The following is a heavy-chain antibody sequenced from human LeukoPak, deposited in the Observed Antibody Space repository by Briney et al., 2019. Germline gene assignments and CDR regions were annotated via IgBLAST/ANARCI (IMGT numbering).Heavy chain of an antibody. Sequence: TGGSLRLSCAASGFTFSSCGFNWVRQAPGKGLEWVSSIGPTGTDRYYADSVRGRFTISGDNAKNSMYLQMDSLRDEDTAVYYCATETIGRHYDYWGQGTLLTVSS. CDR3: ATETIGRHYDY. V-gene: IGHV3-21*01. CDR1: GFTFSSCG. D-gene: IGHD1-14*01. CDR2: IGPTGTDR. J-gene: IGHJ4*02.